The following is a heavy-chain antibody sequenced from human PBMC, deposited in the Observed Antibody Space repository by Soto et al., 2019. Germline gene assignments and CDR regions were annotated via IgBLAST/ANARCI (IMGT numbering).Heavy chain of an antibody. CDR2: INPNSGGT. Sequence: QVQLVQSGAEVKKPGASVKVSCKASGYTFTGYYMHWVRQAPGQGLEWMGWINPNSGGTNYAQKFQGWVTMTRDTSMSTAYMELSRLRSDDTAVYYCARDPGPYVSGWFDPWGQGTLVTVSS. CDR3: ARDPGPYVSGWFDP. J-gene: IGHJ5*02. D-gene: IGHD3-16*01. CDR1: GYTFTGYY. V-gene: IGHV1-2*04.